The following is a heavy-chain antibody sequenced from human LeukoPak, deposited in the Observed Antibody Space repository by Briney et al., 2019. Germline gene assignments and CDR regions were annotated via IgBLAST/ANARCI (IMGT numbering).Heavy chain of an antibody. CDR3: ARGETTAYSFSLYYYYYYMDV. CDR1: GYTFTSYG. V-gene: IGHV1-18*01. J-gene: IGHJ6*03. Sequence: GASVKVSCKASGYTFTSYGIGWVRQAPGQGLEWTGWISAYNGNTNYAQKFQGRVTMTRNTSISTAYMELSSLRSEDTAVYYCARGETTAYSFSLYYYYYYMDVWGKGTTVTISS. D-gene: IGHD4-11*01. CDR2: ISAYNGNT.